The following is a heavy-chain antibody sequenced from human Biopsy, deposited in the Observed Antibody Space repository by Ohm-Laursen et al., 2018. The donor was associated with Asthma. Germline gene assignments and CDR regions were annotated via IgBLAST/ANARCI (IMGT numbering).Heavy chain of an antibody. CDR2: IYYSGST. CDR3: ARAQDYYDSRGYCRSFDY. CDR1: YGSITSGGHY. D-gene: IGHD3-22*01. J-gene: IGHJ4*02. V-gene: IGHV4-31*02. Sequence: TLSLTCTVSYGSITSGGHYWTWIRQPPGKGLEWIGFIYYSGSTYYNPSLKSRVSISIDTSKNQFSLKLSSVTAADTAVYYCARAQDYYDSRGYCRSFDYWGQGTLVTFSS.